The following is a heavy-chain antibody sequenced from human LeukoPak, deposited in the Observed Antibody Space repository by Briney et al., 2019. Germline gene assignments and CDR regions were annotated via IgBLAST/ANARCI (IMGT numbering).Heavy chain of an antibody. Sequence: SETLSLTCAVYGGSFSGYYWSWIRQPPGKGLEWIGEVNDSGSTNYNPSLKSRVTISVDTSKNQFSLKLSSVTAADTAVYYCARDGSSGNNWFDPWGQGTLVSVSS. CDR2: VNDSGST. V-gene: IGHV4-34*01. CDR1: GGSFSGYY. CDR3: ARDGSSGNNWFDP. J-gene: IGHJ5*02. D-gene: IGHD6-19*01.